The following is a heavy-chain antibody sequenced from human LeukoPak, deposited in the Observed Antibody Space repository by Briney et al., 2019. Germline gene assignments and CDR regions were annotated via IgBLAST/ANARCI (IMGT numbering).Heavy chain of an antibody. J-gene: IGHJ4*02. CDR2: INPNSGGT. CDR3: ARARGYSYGITPNYFDY. CDR1: GYTFTGCY. V-gene: IGHV1-2*04. Sequence: ASVKVSCKASGYTFTGCYMHWVRQAPGQGLEWMGWINPNSGGTNYAQKFQGWVTMTRDTSISTAYMELSRLRSDDTAVYYCARARGYSYGITPNYFDYWGQGTLVTVSS. D-gene: IGHD5-18*01.